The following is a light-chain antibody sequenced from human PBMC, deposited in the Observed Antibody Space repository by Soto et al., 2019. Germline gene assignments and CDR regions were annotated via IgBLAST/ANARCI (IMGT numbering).Light chain of an antibody. CDR1: QSASSSD. CDR3: QQYGGSPIT. V-gene: IGKV3-20*01. J-gene: IGKJ5*01. Sequence: SGLTQSPGTLSLSPGERATLSCRPSQSASSSDLAWYQQRPGQAPRLLSYGVSSRATGTPDRFSGSGSGTDFTLTISRLEPEDFAVYYCQQYGGSPITFGLRTRLEI. CDR2: GVS.